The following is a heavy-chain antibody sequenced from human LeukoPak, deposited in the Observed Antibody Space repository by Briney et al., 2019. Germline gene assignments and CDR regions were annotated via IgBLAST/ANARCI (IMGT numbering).Heavy chain of an antibody. V-gene: IGHV7-4-1*02. D-gene: IGHD3-22*01. CDR3: ARLYYYDSSGYYLDY. J-gene: IGHJ4*02. CDR1: GYTFTSYA. Sequence: ASVTVSCTASGYTFTSYAMNWVRQAPGQGLEWMGWINTNTGNPTYVQGFTGRFVFSLDTSVSTAYLQISSLKAEDTAVYYCARLYYYDSSGYYLDYWGQGTLVTVSS. CDR2: INTNTGNP.